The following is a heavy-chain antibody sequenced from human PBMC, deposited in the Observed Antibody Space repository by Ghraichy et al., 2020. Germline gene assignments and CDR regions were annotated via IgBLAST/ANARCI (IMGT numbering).Heavy chain of an antibody. V-gene: IGHV1-69*04. CDR2: IIPILGIA. D-gene: IGHD2-15*01. CDR3: ARELGGVKTKDIVVVVAATSRRRGGNGCWFDP. Sequence: SVKVSCKASGGTFSSYAISWVRQAPGQGLEWMGRIIPILGIANYAQKFQGRVTITADKSTSTAYMELSSLRSEDTAVYYCARELGGVKTKDIVVVVAATSRRRGGNGCWFDPWGQGTLVTVSS. J-gene: IGHJ5*02. CDR1: GGTFSSYA.